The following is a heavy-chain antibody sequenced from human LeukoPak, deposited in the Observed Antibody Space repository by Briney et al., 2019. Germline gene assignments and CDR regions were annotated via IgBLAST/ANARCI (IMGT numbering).Heavy chain of an antibody. CDR2: IYYSGST. Sequence: SQTLSLTCTVSGGSISSGGYYWSWIRQPPGKGLEWIGYIYYSGSTYYNPSLKSRVTISVDTSKNQFSLKLSSVTAADTAVYYCAREVRDYGDYDFDYWGQGTLVTVSS. CDR1: GGSISSGGYY. J-gene: IGHJ4*02. CDR3: AREVRDYGDYDFDY. D-gene: IGHD4-17*01. V-gene: IGHV4-30-2*01.